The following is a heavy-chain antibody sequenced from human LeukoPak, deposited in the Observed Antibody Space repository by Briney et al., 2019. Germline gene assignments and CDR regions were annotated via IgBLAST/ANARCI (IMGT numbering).Heavy chain of an antibody. CDR1: GGTFSSYA. CDR2: IIPIFGTA. J-gene: IGHJ4*02. Sequence: SVKVSCKASGGTFSSYAISWVRQAPGQGLEWMGGIIPIFGTANYAQKFQGRVTITADKSTSTAYMELSSLRSEDTAVYYCARDRNMVRGVILWDWGQGTLVTVSS. D-gene: IGHD3-10*01. V-gene: IGHV1-69*06. CDR3: ARDRNMVRGVILWD.